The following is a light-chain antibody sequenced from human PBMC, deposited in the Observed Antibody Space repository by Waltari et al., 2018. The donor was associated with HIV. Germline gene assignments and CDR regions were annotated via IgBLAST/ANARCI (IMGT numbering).Light chain of an antibody. J-gene: IGLJ1*01. Sequence: QSVLTQPPSVSEAPRQRVTISCSGSSSNVRYNLVNWYQQLPGKAPKLLIYFDDLLSSGVSDRFSGSKSGTSASLAISGLQSEDEGDYYCAAWDDSLNGYVFGTGTKVTVL. CDR1: SSNVRYNL. CDR3: AAWDDSLNGYV. CDR2: FDD. V-gene: IGLV1-36*01.